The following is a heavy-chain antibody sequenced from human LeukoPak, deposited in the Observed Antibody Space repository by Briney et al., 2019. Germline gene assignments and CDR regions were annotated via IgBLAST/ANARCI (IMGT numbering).Heavy chain of an antibody. J-gene: IGHJ2*01. D-gene: IGHD3-16*01. Sequence: SETLSLTCTVSGGSISSYYWSWIRQPPGKGLEWIGYIYYSGSTNYNPSLKSRVTILVDTSKNQFSLKLSSVTAADTAVYYCARGAVWWYFDLWGRGTLVTVSS. CDR2: IYYSGST. V-gene: IGHV4-59*01. CDR3: ARGAVWWYFDL. CDR1: GGSISSYY.